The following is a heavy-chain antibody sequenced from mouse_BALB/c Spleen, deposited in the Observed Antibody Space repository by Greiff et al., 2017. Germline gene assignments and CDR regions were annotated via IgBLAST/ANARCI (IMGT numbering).Heavy chain of an antibody. Sequence: QVQLKESGPGLVQPSQSLSITCTVSGFSLTSYGVHWVRQSPGKGLEWLGVIWSGGSTDYNAAFISRLSISKDNSKSQVFFKMNSLQANDTAIYYCARNYDYDRNYAMDYWGQGTSVTVSS. CDR1: GFSLTSYG. D-gene: IGHD2-4*01. CDR3: ARNYDYDRNYAMDY. J-gene: IGHJ4*01. CDR2: IWSGGST. V-gene: IGHV2-2*02.